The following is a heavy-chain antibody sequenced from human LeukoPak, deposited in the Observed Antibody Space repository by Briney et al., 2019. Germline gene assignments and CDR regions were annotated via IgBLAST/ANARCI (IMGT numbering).Heavy chain of an antibody. CDR2: IYHSGST. D-gene: IGHD6-13*01. Sequence: SETLSLTCAVSGGSISSGGYSWSWIRQPPGKGLGWIGYIYHSGSTYYNPSLKSRVTISVDRSKNQFSLKLSSVTAADTAVYYCARAEQQLVYFDYWGQGTLVTVSS. J-gene: IGHJ4*02. CDR3: ARAEQQLVYFDY. V-gene: IGHV4-30-2*01. CDR1: GGSISSGGYS.